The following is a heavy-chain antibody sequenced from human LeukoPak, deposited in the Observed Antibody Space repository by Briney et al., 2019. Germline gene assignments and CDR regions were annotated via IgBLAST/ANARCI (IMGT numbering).Heavy chain of an antibody. CDR3: ARDMNYRTYYYYMDV. D-gene: IGHD1-7*01. CDR2: INWNGGST. V-gene: IGHV3-20*04. CDR1: GFTFDDYG. J-gene: IGHJ6*03. Sequence: GGSLRLSCAASGFTFDDYGMSWVRQAPGKGLERVSGINWNGGSTGYADSVKGRFTISRDNAKNSLYLQMNSLRAEDTALYYCARDMNYRTYYYYMDVWGKGTTVTVSS.